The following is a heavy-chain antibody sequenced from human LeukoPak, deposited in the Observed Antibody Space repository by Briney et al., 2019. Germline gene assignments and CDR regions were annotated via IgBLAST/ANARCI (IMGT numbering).Heavy chain of an antibody. V-gene: IGHV3-23*01. J-gene: IGHJ4*02. D-gene: IGHD3-22*01. Sequence: GGTLRLSCAASGFTFSSYAMSWVRQAPGKGLEWVSLICGSGDFTSYAASVKGRFTISRDNSKNTLYLQMNSLRAEDTAVYYCAKDQIPTDYDSSPIDYWGQGTLVTVSS. CDR2: ICGSGDFT. CDR3: AKDQIPTDYDSSPIDY. CDR1: GFTFSSYA.